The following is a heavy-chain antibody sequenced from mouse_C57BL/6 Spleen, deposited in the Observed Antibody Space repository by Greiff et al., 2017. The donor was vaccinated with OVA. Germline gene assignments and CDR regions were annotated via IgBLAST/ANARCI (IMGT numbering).Heavy chain of an antibody. J-gene: IGHJ1*03. CDR2: IDPSDSET. D-gene: IGHD1-1*01. Sequence: QVQLQQPGAELVRPGSSVKLSCKASGYTFTSYWMHWVKQRPIQGLEWIGNIDPSDSETHYNQKFKDKATLTVDKSSSTAYMQLSSLTSEDSAVYYCASGDGYWYFDVWGTGTTVTVSS. CDR1: GYTFTSYW. CDR3: ASGDGYWYFDV. V-gene: IGHV1-52*01.